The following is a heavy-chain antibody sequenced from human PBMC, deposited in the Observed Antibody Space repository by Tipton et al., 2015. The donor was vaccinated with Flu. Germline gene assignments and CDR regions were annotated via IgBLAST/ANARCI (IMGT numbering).Heavy chain of an antibody. CDR1: GGSINSFY. CDR2: IFYTGST. J-gene: IGHJ4*02. D-gene: IGHD1-26*01. V-gene: IGHV4-59*08. Sequence: TLSLTCTVSGGSINSFYWSWIRQPPGRGLEYIGDIFYTGSTTYNPALKSRVTISVDTSKNQFSLKVTSVTAADTALYFCARLRSGMTDYWGQGTLVTVSS. CDR3: ARLRSGMTDY.